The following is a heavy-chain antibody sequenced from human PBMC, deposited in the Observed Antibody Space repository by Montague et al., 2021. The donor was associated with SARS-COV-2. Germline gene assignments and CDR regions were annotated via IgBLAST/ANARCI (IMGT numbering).Heavy chain of an antibody. CDR1: GFTFSSYW. Sequence: SLSLSCSASGFTFSSYWMSWVRQAPGKGLEWVADIKQDGSEKYYVDSVKGRFTISRDNAKNSLYLQMNSLRAEDTAVYYCARVGSSSWYFDYWGQGTLVTVSS. CDR2: IKQDGSEK. V-gene: IGHV3-7*01. CDR3: ARVGSSSWYFDY. D-gene: IGHD6-13*01. J-gene: IGHJ4*02.